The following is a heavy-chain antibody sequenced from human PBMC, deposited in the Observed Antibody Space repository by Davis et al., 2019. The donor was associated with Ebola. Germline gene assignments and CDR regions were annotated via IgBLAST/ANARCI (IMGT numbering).Heavy chain of an antibody. D-gene: IGHD2-2*01. J-gene: IGHJ2*01. CDR3: ATREGYRSSTSCQHWYFDL. CDR1: GGTFSSYA. Sequence: SVKVSCKASGGTFSSYAISWVRQAPGQGLEWMGGIIPIFGTANYAQKFQGRVTITADESTSTAYMELSSLRSEDTAVYYCATREGYRSSTSCQHWYFDLWGRGTLVTVSS. CDR2: IIPIFGTA. V-gene: IGHV1-69*13.